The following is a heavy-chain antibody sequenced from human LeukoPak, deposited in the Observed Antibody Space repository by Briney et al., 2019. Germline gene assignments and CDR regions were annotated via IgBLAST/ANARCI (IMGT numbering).Heavy chain of an antibody. J-gene: IGHJ5*02. CDR1: GGSISSSSYY. Sequence: SETLSLTCTVSGGSISSSSYYWGWIRQPPGKGLEWIGSIYYSGSTYYNPSLKSRVTISVDTSKNQFSLKLSSVTAADTAVYYCARRRSPTYYYGSGSYSASFDPWGQGTLVTVSS. D-gene: IGHD3-10*01. CDR2: IYYSGST. CDR3: ARRRSPTYYYGSGSYSASFDP. V-gene: IGHV4-39*01.